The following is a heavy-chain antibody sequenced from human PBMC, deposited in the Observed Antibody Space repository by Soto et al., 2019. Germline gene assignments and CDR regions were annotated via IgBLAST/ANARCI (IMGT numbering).Heavy chain of an antibody. CDR2: IYTGGNT. D-gene: IGHD7-27*01. Sequence: QVQLQESGPGLVEPSQTLSLTCTVSGGSIRSDDYCWSWIRQPPDKGLEWMGHIYTGGNTYSSPSFKSRITISVDTSETQFSLKLSSVTAADTAVYFCARGPSGDKVHYWGQGILVTVSS. J-gene: IGHJ4*02. CDR3: ARGPSGDKVHY. CDR1: GGSIRSDDYC. V-gene: IGHV4-30-4*01.